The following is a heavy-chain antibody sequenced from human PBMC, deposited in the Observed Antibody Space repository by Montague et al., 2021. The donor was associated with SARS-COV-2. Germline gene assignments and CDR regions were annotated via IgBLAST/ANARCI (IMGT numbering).Heavy chain of an antibody. Sequence: SLRLSCAASGFTFGDYAINWVRQAPGKGLEWVASISGDGATAYYAESVLGRFAISRDNSKSTVLLQMDSLRVKDAAVYYCAKALYSGGFFFESGSDFWGQGTLVTVSS. CDR1: GFTFGDYA. D-gene: IGHD6-19*01. V-gene: IGHV3-23*01. J-gene: IGHJ4*02. CDR3: AKALYSGGFFFESGSDF. CDR2: ISGDGATA.